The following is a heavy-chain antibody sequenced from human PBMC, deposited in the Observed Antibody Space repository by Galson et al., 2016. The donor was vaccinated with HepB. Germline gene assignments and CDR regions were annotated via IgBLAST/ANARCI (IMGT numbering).Heavy chain of an antibody. CDR3: AMDFSGREDY. V-gene: IGHV3-74*01. CDR2: INENGRTT. J-gene: IGHJ4*02. Sequence: SLRLSCAASGFTSSRYWMHWVRQVPGKGLVWVSRINENGRTTNYADSVKGRFTIPRDNAKNTLYLQMNSLRAEDTAIYYCAMDFSGREDYWGQGTLVTVSS. CDR1: GFTSSRYW. D-gene: IGHD2-2*03.